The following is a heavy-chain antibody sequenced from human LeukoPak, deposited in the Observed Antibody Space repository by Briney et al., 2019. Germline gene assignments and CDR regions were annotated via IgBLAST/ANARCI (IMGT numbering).Heavy chain of an antibody. Sequence: GGSLRLSCTASGFTFSSYAMYWVRQAPGKGLEWVSGIFGSGGSAHYADSVRGRFTISRDNSQNTVYLQMNSLRAEDTAVYYCGKTTTGYSSGRNPAWPVDYWGQGTLVAVSS. CDR1: GFTFSSYA. D-gene: IGHD6-19*01. V-gene: IGHV3-23*01. CDR3: GKTTTGYSSGRNPAWPVDY. J-gene: IGHJ4*02. CDR2: IFGSGGSA.